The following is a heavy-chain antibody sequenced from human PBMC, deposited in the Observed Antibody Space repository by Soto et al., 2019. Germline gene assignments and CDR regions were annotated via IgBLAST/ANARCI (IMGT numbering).Heavy chain of an antibody. CDR2: ISYSGNT. J-gene: IGHJ4*02. D-gene: IGHD2-8*01. Sequence: QVHLRESGPGLVKPSETLSLSCTVSGGSISNFYWSWIRQPPGKGLAWIGYISYSGNTNYNPSLKSRVSISVDTSKNQLSLNLTSVTAADTAVYYCARAPMVLSRSYFDSWGQGTPVTVSS. CDR3: ARAPMVLSRSYFDS. V-gene: IGHV4-59*01. CDR1: GGSISNFY.